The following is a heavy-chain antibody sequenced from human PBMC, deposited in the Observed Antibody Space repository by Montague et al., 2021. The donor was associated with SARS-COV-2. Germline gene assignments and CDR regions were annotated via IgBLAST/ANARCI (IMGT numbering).Heavy chain of an antibody. CDR2: IFHTGTP. J-gene: IGHJ5*02. CDR1: GGSISSGGFS. D-gene: IGHD6-19*01. CDR3: ARLKVAPNGGWNRFDP. Sequence: TLSLTCSLSGGSISSGGFSWSWIRQPPGKGLEWIGHIFHTGTPHYSPSLKSRVTISIDRSKNQFSLNLDPVTAADTAVYYCARLKVAPNGGWNRFDPWGQGILVTVSS. V-gene: IGHV4-30-2*01.